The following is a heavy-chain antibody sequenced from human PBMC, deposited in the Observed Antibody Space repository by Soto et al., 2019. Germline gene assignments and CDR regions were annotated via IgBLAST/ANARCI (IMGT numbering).Heavy chain of an antibody. CDR3: ARGGTGITGTIGKYYYYYGMDV. V-gene: IGHV1-69*13. CDR1: GGTFSSYA. CDR2: IIPIFGTA. D-gene: IGHD1-20*01. J-gene: IGHJ6*02. Sequence: SVKVSCKASGGTFSSYAISWVRQAPGQGLEWMGGIIPIFGTASYAQKFQGRVTIAADESTSTAYMELSSLRSEDTAVYYCARGGTGITGTIGKYYYYYGMDVWGQGTTVTVSS.